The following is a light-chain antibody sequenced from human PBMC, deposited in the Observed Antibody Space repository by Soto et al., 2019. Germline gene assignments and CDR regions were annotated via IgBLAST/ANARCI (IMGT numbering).Light chain of an antibody. J-gene: IGKJ1*01. Sequence: EIVMTQSPATLSVSPGERATLSCRASQSVSINFAWYQQKPGQAPRLLSYGASTRATGIPARFSGSGSGTEFTLTISSLQSEDFAVYYYQQFDKWPTTFGQGTKV. V-gene: IGKV3-15*01. CDR2: GAS. CDR1: QSVSIN. CDR3: QQFDKWPTT.